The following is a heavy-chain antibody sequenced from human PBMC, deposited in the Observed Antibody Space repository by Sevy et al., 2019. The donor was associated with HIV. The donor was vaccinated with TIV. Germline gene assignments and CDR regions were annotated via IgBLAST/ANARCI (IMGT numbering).Heavy chain of an antibody. J-gene: IGHJ6*02. CDR1: GYTFTSYY. V-gene: IGHV1-46*01. Sequence: ASVKVSCKASGYTFTSYYMHWVRQAPGQGLEWMGIINPSGGSTSYAQKFQGRVTMTRDTSTSTDYMELSSLRYEDTAVYYCARGRRRIAARPVVDLGDGMDVWGQGTTVTVSS. CDR2: INPSGGST. D-gene: IGHD6-6*01. CDR3: ARGRRRIAARPVVDLGDGMDV.